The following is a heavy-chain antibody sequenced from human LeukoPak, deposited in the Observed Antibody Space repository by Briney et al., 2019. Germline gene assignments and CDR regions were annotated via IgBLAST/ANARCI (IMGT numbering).Heavy chain of an antibody. V-gene: IGHV1-18*04. CDR3: ARAGDYYYYYGMDV. Sequence: ASVKVSCKASGYTFTGYYMHWVRQAPGQGLEWMGWISAYNGNTNYAQKLQGRVTMTTDTSTSTAYMELRSLRSDDTAVYYCARAGDYYYYYGMDVWGQGTTVTVSS. D-gene: IGHD4-17*01. J-gene: IGHJ6*02. CDR2: ISAYNGNT. CDR1: GYTFTGYY.